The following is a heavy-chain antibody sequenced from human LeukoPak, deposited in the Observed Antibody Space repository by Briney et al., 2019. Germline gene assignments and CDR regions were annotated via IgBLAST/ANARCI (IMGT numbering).Heavy chain of an antibody. CDR2: IYYSGST. J-gene: IGHJ4*02. D-gene: IGHD3-10*01. V-gene: IGHV4-59*08. Sequence: SETLSLTCTVSGGSISSYYWSWIRQPPGKGLEWIGYIYYSGSTNYNPSLKSRVTISVDTSKNQFSLKLSSVTAADTAVYYCARLAIIGEPYDYWGQGTLVTVSS. CDR1: GGSISSYY. CDR3: ARLAIIGEPYDY.